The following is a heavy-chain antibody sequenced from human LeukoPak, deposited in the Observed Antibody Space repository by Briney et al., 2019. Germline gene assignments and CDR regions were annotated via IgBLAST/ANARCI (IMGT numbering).Heavy chain of an antibody. CDR2: IIPIFGTP. J-gene: IGHJ6*03. D-gene: IGHD3-16*01. V-gene: IGHV1-69*06. CDR1: GGSFSSYA. CDR3: AKQGAVRQDYYMDV. Sequence: SVKVSCKASGGSFSSYAITWVRQAPGQGLEWMGRIIPIFGTPTYAQKFQGRVTITADMGSSTAYLELTSPTSEDTARYFCAKQGAVRQDYYMDVWGNGTTVTVSS.